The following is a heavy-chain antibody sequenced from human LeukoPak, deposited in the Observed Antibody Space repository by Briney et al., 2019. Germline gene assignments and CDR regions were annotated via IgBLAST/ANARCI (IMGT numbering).Heavy chain of an antibody. CDR2: INHSGST. CDR1: GGSFSGYY. D-gene: IGHD3-9*01. V-gene: IGHV4-34*01. CDR3: ARQGIYYDILTGYPNWFDP. J-gene: IGHJ5*02. Sequence: SETLSLTCAVYGGSFSGYYWSWIRQPPGKGLEWIGEINHSGSTNYNPSLKSRVTVSVDMSKNQFSLKLSSVTAADTAVYYCARQGIYYDILTGYPNWFDPWGQGTLVTVSS.